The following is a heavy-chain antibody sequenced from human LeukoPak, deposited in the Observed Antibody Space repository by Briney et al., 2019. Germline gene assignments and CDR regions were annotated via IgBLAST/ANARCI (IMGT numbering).Heavy chain of an antibody. V-gene: IGHV4-59*08. CDR1: GGSISSYY. D-gene: IGHD7-27*01. J-gene: IGHJ2*01. CDR2: IYYSGST. CDR3: ARPSFSGDDYWYFDL. Sequence: SETLSLICTVSGGSISSYYWSWIRQPPGKGLEWIGYIYYSGSTNYNPSLKSRATMSVDTSKNQFSLKLSSVTAADTAVYYCARPSFSGDDYWYFDLWGRGTLVTVSS.